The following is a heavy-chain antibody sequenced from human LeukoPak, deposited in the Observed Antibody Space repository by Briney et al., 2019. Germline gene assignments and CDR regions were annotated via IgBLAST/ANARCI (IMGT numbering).Heavy chain of an antibody. CDR1: GYSISSGYY. J-gene: IGHJ4*02. V-gene: IGHV4-38-2*02. D-gene: IGHD6-6*01. Sequence: ASETLSLTCTVSGYSISSGYYWGWIRQPPGKGLEWIGSIYHSGSTYYNPSLKSRVTISVDTSKNQFSLKLSSVTAADTAVYYCAKAPRRYSSSSGVDYWGQGTLVTVSS. CDR3: AKAPRRYSSSSGVDY. CDR2: IYHSGST.